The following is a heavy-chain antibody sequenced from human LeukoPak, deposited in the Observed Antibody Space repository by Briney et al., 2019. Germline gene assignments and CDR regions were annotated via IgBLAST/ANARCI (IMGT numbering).Heavy chain of an antibody. CDR3: ARSERGYSSSTRWFDP. J-gene: IGHJ5*02. CDR2: IIPILGIA. Sequence: SVKVSCKASGGTFSSYAISWVRQAPGQGLEWMGRIIPILGIANYAQKFQGRVTITADKSTSTAYMELSSLRSEDTAVYYCARSERGYSSSTRWFDPWGQGTLVTVSS. D-gene: IGHD6-13*01. V-gene: IGHV1-69*04. CDR1: GGTFSSYA.